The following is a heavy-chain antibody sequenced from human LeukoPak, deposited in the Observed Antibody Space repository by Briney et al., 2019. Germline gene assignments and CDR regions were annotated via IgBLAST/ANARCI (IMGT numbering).Heavy chain of an antibody. V-gene: IGHV3-21*01. D-gene: IGHD6-13*01. CDR3: AGGSSTTSYYFDY. Sequence: PGGSLRLSCAASGFTFSSYSMNWVRQAPGKGLEWVSSISSYSAHIYYADSVKGRFTISRDNAKNSLFLQMNSLRAEDTAVYYCAGGSSTTSYYFDYWGQGTVVTVSS. CDR2: ISSYSAHI. J-gene: IGHJ4*02. CDR1: GFTFSSYS.